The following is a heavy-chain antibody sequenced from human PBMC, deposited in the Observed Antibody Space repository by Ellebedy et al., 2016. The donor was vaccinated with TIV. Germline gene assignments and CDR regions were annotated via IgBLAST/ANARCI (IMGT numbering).Heavy chain of an antibody. Sequence: MPSETLSLTCNVSGGSISSTSYYWGWIRQPPGKGLVWIGCIHYSGSTYYNASLQSRLTMSIDMSKSQLSLKLSSVTAADTAVYYCARGSLSIFEVTDGFDIWGQGTMVTVSS. J-gene: IGHJ3*02. CDR2: IHYSGST. CDR3: ARGSLSIFEVTDGFDI. CDR1: GGSISSTSYY. V-gene: IGHV4-39*07. D-gene: IGHD3-3*01.